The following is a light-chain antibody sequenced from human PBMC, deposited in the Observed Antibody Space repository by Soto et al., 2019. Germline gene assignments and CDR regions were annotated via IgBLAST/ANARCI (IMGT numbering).Light chain of an antibody. J-gene: IGLJ1*01. CDR2: EVS. Sequence: QSVLTQPXSVSGSPGQSITIXCTGTSSDVGSYNLVSWYQQHPGKAPKLMIYEVSKRXSGVSNRFSGSKSGNXXXXTISGLXXEDXADYXXCSYAGSSTYVFGTGTXXTVL. CDR3: CSYAGSSTYV. V-gene: IGLV2-23*02. CDR1: SSDVGSYNL.